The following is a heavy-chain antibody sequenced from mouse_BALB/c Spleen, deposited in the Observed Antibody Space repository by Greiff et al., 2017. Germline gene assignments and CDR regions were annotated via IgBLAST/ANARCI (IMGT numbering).Heavy chain of an antibody. Sequence: QVQLKQSGPGLVAPSQSLSITCTVSGFSLTSYGVHWVRQPPGKGLEWLGVIWAGGSTNYNSALMSRLSISKDNSKIQVFLKMNSLQTDDTAMYYCARGDYYGSSYWYFDVWGAGTTVTVSS. V-gene: IGHV2-9*02. J-gene: IGHJ1*01. D-gene: IGHD1-1*01. CDR3: ARGDYYGSSYWYFDV. CDR1: GFSLTSYG. CDR2: IWAGGST.